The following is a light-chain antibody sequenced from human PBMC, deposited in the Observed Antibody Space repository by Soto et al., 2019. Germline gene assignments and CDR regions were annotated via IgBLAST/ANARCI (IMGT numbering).Light chain of an antibody. J-gene: IGKJ3*01. CDR2: DAS. V-gene: IGKV3-11*01. CDR1: QSVSSY. Sequence: EIVLTQSPATLSLSPGERATLSCRASQSVSSYLAWYQQKPGQAPRLLIYDASNRATGIPARFSGSRSGTDFTLTISSLEPEDFAVYYCQQRSNWRGTFGPGTKVDIK. CDR3: QQRSNWRGT.